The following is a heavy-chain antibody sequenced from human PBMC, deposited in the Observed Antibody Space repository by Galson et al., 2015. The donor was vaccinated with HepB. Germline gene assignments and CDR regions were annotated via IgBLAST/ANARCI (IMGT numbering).Heavy chain of an antibody. J-gene: IGHJ4*02. D-gene: IGHD3-9*01. Sequence: SLRLSCAASGFTFSSYGMHWVRQAPGKGLEWVAVISYDGSNKYYADSVKGRFTISRDNSKNTLYLQMNSLRAEDTAVYYCAKKGLYYDILTGYFDYWGQGTLVTVSS. CDR2: ISYDGSNK. V-gene: IGHV3-30*18. CDR3: AKKGLYYDILTGYFDY. CDR1: GFTFSSYG.